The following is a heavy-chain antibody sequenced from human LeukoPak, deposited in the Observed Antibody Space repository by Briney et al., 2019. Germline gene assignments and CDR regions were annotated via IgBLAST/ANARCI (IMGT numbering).Heavy chain of an antibody. D-gene: IGHD3-10*01. CDR2: IIPIFGTA. Sequence: ASVKVSCKASGGTFSSYAISWVRQAPGQGLEWMGGIIPIFGTANYAQKFQGRVTITADKSTSTAYMELSSLRSDDTAVYYCARDRGMVLPGYWGQGTLVTVSS. CDR1: GGTFSSYA. J-gene: IGHJ4*02. CDR3: ARDRGMVLPGY. V-gene: IGHV1-69*06.